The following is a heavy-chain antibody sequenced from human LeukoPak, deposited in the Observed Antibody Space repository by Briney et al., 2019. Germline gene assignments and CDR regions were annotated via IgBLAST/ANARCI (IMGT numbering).Heavy chain of an antibody. D-gene: IGHD5-24*01. V-gene: IGHV1-69*04. Sequence: GSSVPDSFMGCGGTFIKCAISGVGQAPGQGGEGRGRIMHILSIANYARKFQGRVTITADQSTSTAYMELSSLRSEATAVYYCARGPLEMATVKAYYGMDVWGQGTTVTVSS. CDR2: IMHILSIA. CDR1: GGTFIKCA. J-gene: IGHJ6*02. CDR3: ARGPLEMATVKAYYGMDV.